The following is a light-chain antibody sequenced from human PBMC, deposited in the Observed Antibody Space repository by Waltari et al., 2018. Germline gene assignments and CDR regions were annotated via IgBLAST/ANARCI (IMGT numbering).Light chain of an antibody. CDR3: AQVLHTPLT. J-gene: IGKJ4*01. CDR1: QSLLSSNGNNY. Sequence: DIVMTQSPLSLPVTPGEPASISCRYSQSLLSSNGNNYLDWYLQKPGQSPQLLIYLGSNRASGVPDRFSGSGSGTEFTLKISRVEAEDVGVYYCAQVLHTPLTFGGGTKVEIK. V-gene: IGKV2-28*01. CDR2: LGS.